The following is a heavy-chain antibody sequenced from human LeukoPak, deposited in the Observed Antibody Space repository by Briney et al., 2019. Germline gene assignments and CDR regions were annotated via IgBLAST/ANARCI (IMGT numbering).Heavy chain of an antibody. CDR1: GYTFTSYG. Sequence: GASVKVSCKASGYTFTSYGISWVRQAPGQGLEWMGWISAYNGNTNYALKLQGRVTMTTDTSTSTAYMELSSLRSEGTAVYYCARAPTTVVTPHFDYWGQGTLVTVSS. D-gene: IGHD4-23*01. J-gene: IGHJ4*02. CDR2: ISAYNGNT. CDR3: ARAPTTVVTPHFDY. V-gene: IGHV1-18*01.